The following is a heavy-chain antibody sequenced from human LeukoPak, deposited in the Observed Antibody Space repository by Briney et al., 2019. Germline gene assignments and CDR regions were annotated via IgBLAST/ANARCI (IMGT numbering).Heavy chain of an antibody. Sequence: PGGSLRLSCAASGFTFSSHWMSWVRQAPGKGLEWVSVIYSGGSTYYADSVKGRFTISRDNSKNTLYLQMNSLRAEDTAVYYCVRGDYGDYTLFDYWGQGTLVTVSS. CDR3: VRGDYGDYTLFDY. J-gene: IGHJ4*02. D-gene: IGHD4-17*01. CDR1: GFTFSSHW. CDR2: IYSGGST. V-gene: IGHV3-53*01.